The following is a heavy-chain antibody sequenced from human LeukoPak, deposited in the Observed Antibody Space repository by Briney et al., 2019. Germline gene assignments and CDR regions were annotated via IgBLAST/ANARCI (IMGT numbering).Heavy chain of an antibody. V-gene: IGHV1-69*04. CDR1: GGTFSSYA. CDR3: AREEVTERRRAYYFDY. Sequence: GASVKVSCKASGGTFSSYAISWVRQAPGQGLEWMGRVIPIVGIANYAQKYQGRVTITADKSTSTAYMELSSLISEDTAVYYCAREEVTERRRAYYFDYWGQGTLVTVSS. CDR2: VIPIVGIA. J-gene: IGHJ4*02. D-gene: IGHD1-1*01.